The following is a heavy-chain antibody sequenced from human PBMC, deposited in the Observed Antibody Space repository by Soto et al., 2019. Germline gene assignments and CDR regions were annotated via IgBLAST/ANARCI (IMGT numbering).Heavy chain of an antibody. J-gene: IGHJ4*02. CDR1: EFTFSSHL. V-gene: IGHV3-30*03. D-gene: IGHD1-26*01. Sequence: VQLVESGGGVVQPGRSLRLSCVASEFTFSSHLMHWVRQAPGKGLEWVAFISNDGDYKNYADSVKGRFTISRDNSKDTVYLEIDSLRPEDTALYDCASDEAFSARYYLDDWGQGTLVIV. CDR2: ISNDGDYK. CDR3: ASDEAFSARYYLDD.